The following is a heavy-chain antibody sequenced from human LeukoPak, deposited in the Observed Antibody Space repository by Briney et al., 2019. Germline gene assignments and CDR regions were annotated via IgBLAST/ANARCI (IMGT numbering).Heavy chain of an antibody. CDR3: TRDTRGGVSAAGPV. CDR2: ISRSGSTK. CDR1: GFTFSDYN. V-gene: IGHV3-11*01. J-gene: IGHJ4*02. D-gene: IGHD6-13*01. Sequence: PGGSLRLSCAASGFTFSDYNMRWIRQAPGKGLEWVSSISRSGSTKYYADSVKGRFTISRDNAKNSLFLQMNSLKTEDTAVYYCTRDTRGGVSAAGPVWGQGTLVTVSS.